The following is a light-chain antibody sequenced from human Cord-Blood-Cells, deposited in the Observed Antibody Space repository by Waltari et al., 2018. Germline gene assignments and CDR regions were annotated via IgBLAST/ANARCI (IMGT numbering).Light chain of an antibody. Sequence: EIVMTQSPATLSVSPGERATLSCRASQSVSSNLAWYQQKPGQAPSLLIYGASIRATGIPARFSGSGSGTEFTLTISSLQSEDFAVYYCQQYNNWPALTFGGGTKVEIK. CDR2: GAS. J-gene: IGKJ4*01. CDR3: QQYNNWPALT. V-gene: IGKV3D-15*01. CDR1: QSVSSN.